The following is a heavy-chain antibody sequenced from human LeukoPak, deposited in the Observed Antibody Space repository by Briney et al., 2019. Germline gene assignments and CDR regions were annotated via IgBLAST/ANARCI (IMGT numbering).Heavy chain of an antibody. CDR1: GFTFSSYD. CDR2: KSYDGSNK. CDR3: ARANTPFADY. D-gene: IGHD2-2*02. V-gene: IGHV3-30*09. J-gene: IGHJ4*02. Sequence: GRSLRLSCAASGFTFSSYDMHWVRQAPGKGLEWVAVKSYDGSNKYYADSVKGRFAISRDNSKNTVYLQMNSLRVEDTAVYYCARANTPFADYWGQGTLVTVSS.